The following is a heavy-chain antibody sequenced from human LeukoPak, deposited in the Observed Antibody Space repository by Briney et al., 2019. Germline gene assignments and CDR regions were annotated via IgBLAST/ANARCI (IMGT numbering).Heavy chain of an antibody. J-gene: IGHJ4*02. CDR1: GGSISSGGYS. CDR3: ARSDIVATIYFDY. D-gene: IGHD5-12*01. V-gene: IGHV4-30-4*07. CDR2: IYYSGST. Sequence: SETLSLTCAVSGGSISSGGYSWSWIRQPPGKGLEWIGYIYYSGSTYYNPSLKSRVTISVDTSKNQLSLKLSSVTAAGTAVYYCARSDIVATIYFDYWGQGTLVTVSS.